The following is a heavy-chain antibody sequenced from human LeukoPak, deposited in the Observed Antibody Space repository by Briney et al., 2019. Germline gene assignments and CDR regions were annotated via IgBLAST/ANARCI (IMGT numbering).Heavy chain of an antibody. CDR2: ISWNSGSI. CDR1: GFTFDDYA. J-gene: IGHJ4*02. D-gene: IGHD6-25*01. V-gene: IGHV3-9*01. Sequence: GGSLRLSCAASGFTFDDYAMHWVRQAPGKGLEWVSGISWNSGSIGYADSVKGRFTISRDNTKNSLYLQMNSLRAEDTALYYCAKTDLGGGWGQGTLVTVSS. CDR3: AKTDLGGG.